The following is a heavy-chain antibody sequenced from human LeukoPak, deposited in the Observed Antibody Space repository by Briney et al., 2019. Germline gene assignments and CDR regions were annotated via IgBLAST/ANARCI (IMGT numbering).Heavy chain of an antibody. V-gene: IGHV4-4*07. J-gene: IGHJ6*03. CDR2: IYSSGST. D-gene: IGHD2-15*01. CDR1: GGSISSYY. CDR3: GRDALVGYFSYYYMDV. Sequence: SETLSLTCTVSGGSISSYYWSWIRQPAGKGLEWIGRIYSSGSTNYNPSLKSRVTMSVDTSKNQFSLKLSSVTAADTAVYYCGRDALVGYFSYYYMDVWGKGTTVTVSS.